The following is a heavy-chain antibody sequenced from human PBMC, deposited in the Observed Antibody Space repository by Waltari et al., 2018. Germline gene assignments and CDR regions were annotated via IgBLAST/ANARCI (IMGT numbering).Heavy chain of an antibody. Sequence: EVQLVESGGGLVKPGGSLRLSCAASGFTFSSYSMNWVRQAPGKGLEWVSSISSSSSYIYYADSVRGRFTISRDNAKNSLYLQMNSLRAEDTAVYYCARGSAGTRGYWGQGTLVTVSS. CDR3: ARGSAGTRGY. CDR2: ISSSSSYI. J-gene: IGHJ4*02. V-gene: IGHV3-21*01. CDR1: GFTFSSYS. D-gene: IGHD1-26*01.